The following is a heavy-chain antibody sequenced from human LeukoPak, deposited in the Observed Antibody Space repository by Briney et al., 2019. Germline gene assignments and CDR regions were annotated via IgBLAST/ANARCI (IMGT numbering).Heavy chain of an antibody. CDR2: ISYDGSNK. CDR1: GXTFSQFD. V-gene: IGHV3-30*18. CDR3: AKPTLVRGLIAYSFDY. Sequence: GGSLRLSCAASGXTFSQFDMHWVRQAPGKGLEWVTVISYDGSNKYFADSVKGRFTISRDNSKNTLYLRMNSLRAEDTAVYYCAKPTLVRGLIAYSFDYWGQGTLVTVSS. J-gene: IGHJ4*02. D-gene: IGHD3-10*01.